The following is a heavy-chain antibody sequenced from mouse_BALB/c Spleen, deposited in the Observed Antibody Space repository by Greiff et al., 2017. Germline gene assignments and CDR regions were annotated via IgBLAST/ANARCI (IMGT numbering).Heavy chain of an antibody. D-gene: IGHD1-1*01. Sequence: QVQLQESGPGLVAPSQSLSITCTVSGFSLTGYGVNWVRQPPGKGLEWLGMIWGDGSTDYNSALKSRLSISKDNSKSQVFLKMNSLQTDDTARYYCARERASYYGSSYVPLYAMDYWGQGTSVTVSS. CDR2: IWGDGST. CDR3: ARERASYYGSSYVPLYAMDY. CDR1: GFSLTGYG. J-gene: IGHJ4*01. V-gene: IGHV2-6-7*01.